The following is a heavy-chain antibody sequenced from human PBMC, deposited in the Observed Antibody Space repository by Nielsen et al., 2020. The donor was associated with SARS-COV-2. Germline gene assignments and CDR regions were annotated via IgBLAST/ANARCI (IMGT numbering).Heavy chain of an antibody. CDR1: GFTFSSYG. CDR3: AKDRAEFLEWTGWFDP. Sequence: GGSLRLSCAASGFTFSSYGMHWVRQAPGKGLEWVANIKQDGSEKYYVDSVKGRFTISRDNSKNTLYLQMNSLRAEDTAVYYCAKDRAEFLEWTGWFDPWGQGTLVTVSS. D-gene: IGHD3-3*01. V-gene: IGHV3-7*03. CDR2: IKQDGSEK. J-gene: IGHJ5*02.